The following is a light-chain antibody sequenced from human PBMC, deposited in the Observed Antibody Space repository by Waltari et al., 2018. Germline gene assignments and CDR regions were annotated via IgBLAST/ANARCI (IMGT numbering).Light chain of an antibody. CDR1: NIGSNS. V-gene: IGLV3-21*04. Sequence: SYVLTQPPSVSVAPGKTARITCGGNNIGSNSEHWYQLKPGQAPLLVIYDDSDRPSGIPERFSGSNSGNTATLTISRVEAGDEADYYCQVWDNSSDQGVFGGGTKLTVL. CDR3: QVWDNSSDQGV. J-gene: IGLJ3*02. CDR2: DDS.